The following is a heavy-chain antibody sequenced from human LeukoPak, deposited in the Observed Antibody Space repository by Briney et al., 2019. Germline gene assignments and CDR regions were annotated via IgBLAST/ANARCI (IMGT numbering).Heavy chain of an antibody. Sequence: ASVKVSCKASGDSFATYGLSWLRQPPGQGLEWMVWISPYNGKTDYARTFQDRVTMTTDISKTTAYMELTSLTSDDTAVYFCARHPRTIWSTISDNWFDPWGQGTLVTVSS. CDR1: GDSFATYG. J-gene: IGHJ5*02. D-gene: IGHD2-8*01. V-gene: IGHV1-18*01. CDR2: ISPYNGKT. CDR3: ARHPRTIWSTISDNWFDP.